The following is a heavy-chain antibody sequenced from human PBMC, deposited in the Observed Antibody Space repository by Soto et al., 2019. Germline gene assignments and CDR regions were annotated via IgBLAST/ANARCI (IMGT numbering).Heavy chain of an antibody. CDR2: IWYDGSNK. D-gene: IGHD4-4*01. CDR1: GFTFSSYG. Sequence: GGSLRLSCAASGFTFSSYGMHWVRQAPGKGLEWVAVIWYDGSNKYYADSVKGRFTISRDNSKYTLYLHMNSLRAEDTAVYYCARDAVTTFYYYGMDVWGQGTTVTVSS. V-gene: IGHV3-33*01. J-gene: IGHJ6*02. CDR3: ARDAVTTFYYYGMDV.